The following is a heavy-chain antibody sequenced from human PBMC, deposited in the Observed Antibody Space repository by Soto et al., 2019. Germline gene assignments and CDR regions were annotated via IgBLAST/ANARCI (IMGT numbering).Heavy chain of an antibody. CDR1: GGSISSGGYY. D-gene: IGHD3-10*01. CDR2: IYHSGTT. Sequence: SETLSLTCTVSGGSISSGGYYWSWIRQQPGKGLEWIGYIYHSGTTNYSPALKSRVTISWDTSNNQLSLKLRSVTAADTAVYYCAIGFHYHGAGTLKLHSWGQGTLVTVSS. V-gene: IGHV4-61*08. CDR3: AIGFHYHGAGTLKLHS. J-gene: IGHJ4*02.